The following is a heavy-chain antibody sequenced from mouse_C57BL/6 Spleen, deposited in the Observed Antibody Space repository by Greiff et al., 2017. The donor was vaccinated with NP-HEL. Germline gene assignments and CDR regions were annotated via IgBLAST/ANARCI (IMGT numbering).Heavy chain of an antibody. J-gene: IGHJ3*01. Sequence: VKLMESGAELVRPGASVKLSCKASGYTFTDYYINWVKQRPGQGLEWIARIYPGSGNTYYNEKFKGKATLTAEKSSSTAYMQLRSLTSEDSAVYFCARSGDGFTWFAYWGQGTLVTVSA. V-gene: IGHV1-76*01. CDR1: GYTFTDYY. CDR3: ARSGDGFTWFAY. CDR2: IYPGSGNT. D-gene: IGHD2-3*01.